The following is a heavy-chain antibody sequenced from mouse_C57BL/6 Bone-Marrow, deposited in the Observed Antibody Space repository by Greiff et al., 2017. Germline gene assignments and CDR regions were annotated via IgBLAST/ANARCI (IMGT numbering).Heavy chain of an antibody. Sequence: EVQLQQSGPELVKPGASVKISCKASGYTFTDYYMNWVKQSHGKSLEWIGDINPINGGTSYNQKFKGKATLTVDKSSSTAYMELRSLTSEDSAVYYCARESIYYDYEDYFDYWGQGTTLTVSS. D-gene: IGHD2-4*01. CDR1: GYTFTDYY. V-gene: IGHV1-26*01. CDR3: ARESIYYDYEDYFDY. J-gene: IGHJ2*01. CDR2: INPINGGT.